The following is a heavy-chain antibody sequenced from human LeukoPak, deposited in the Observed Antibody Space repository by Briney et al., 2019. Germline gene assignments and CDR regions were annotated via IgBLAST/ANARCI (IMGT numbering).Heavy chain of an antibody. Sequence: PGGSLRLSCAASGFTFSSYAMSSGREAPRKGLEWGSAISGSGGSTYYADSVKGRFTISRDNSKNTLYLQMNSLRAEDTAVYYCANDLAVAGIDYWGQGTLVTVSS. CDR3: ANDLAVAGIDY. D-gene: IGHD6-19*01. CDR2: ISGSGGST. V-gene: IGHV3-23*01. CDR1: GFTFSSYA. J-gene: IGHJ4*02.